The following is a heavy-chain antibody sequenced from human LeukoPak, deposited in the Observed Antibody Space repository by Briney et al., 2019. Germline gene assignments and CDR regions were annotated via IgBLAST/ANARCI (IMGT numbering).Heavy chain of an antibody. Sequence: GGSLRLSCVASGFTFSSYTMNWVRQAPGKGLEWVSCISGDKSYIHYADSVKGRFTISRDNAKNSLYLQMSSLRAEDAAVYYCARAPGTIYSNYGNPDYWGQGTLVTVSS. V-gene: IGHV3-21*01. J-gene: IGHJ4*02. CDR3: ARAPGTIYSNYGNPDY. D-gene: IGHD4-11*01. CDR1: GFTFSSYT. CDR2: ISGDKSYI.